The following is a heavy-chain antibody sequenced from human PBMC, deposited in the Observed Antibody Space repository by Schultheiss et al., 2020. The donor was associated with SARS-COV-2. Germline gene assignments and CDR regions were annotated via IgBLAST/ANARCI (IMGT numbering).Heavy chain of an antibody. Sequence: GESLKISCAASGFTFSSYAMSWVRQAPGKGLEWVSVIYSGGSTYYADSVKGRFTISRDNSKNTLYLQMNSLRAEDTAVYYCARDGSSGYEDYWGQGTLVTVSS. V-gene: IGHV3-66*01. CDR1: GFTFSSYA. J-gene: IGHJ4*02. D-gene: IGHD3-22*01. CDR2: IYSGGST. CDR3: ARDGSSGYEDY.